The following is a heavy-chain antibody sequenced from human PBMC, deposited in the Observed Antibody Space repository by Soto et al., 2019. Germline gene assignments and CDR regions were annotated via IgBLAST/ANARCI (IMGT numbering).Heavy chain of an antibody. CDR3: ARGTYYYDSSGYYGRYYYYGMDV. V-gene: IGHV1-69*01. CDR1: GGTFSSYA. CDR2: IIPIFGTA. J-gene: IGHJ6*02. D-gene: IGHD3-22*01. Sequence: QVQLVQSGAEVKKPGSSVKVSCKASGGTFSSYAISWVRQAPGQGLEWMGGIIPIFGTANYAQKFQGRVTITADESTSTAYMELSSLISEDTAVYYCARGTYYYDSSGYYGRYYYYGMDVWGQGTTVTVSS.